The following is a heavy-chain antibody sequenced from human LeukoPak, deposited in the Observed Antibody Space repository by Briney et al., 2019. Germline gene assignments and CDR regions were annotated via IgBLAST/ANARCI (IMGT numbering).Heavy chain of an antibody. Sequence: PGGSLRLSCAASGFTFSRHIMNWVRQAPGKGLEWVSSISAGYNYTYYADSVKGRFTISRDNAKNSLYLQMNSLRAEDTAVYYCARNIRPRWPQLDNFDCWGQGTLVTVSS. CDR3: ARNIRPRWPQLDNFDC. D-gene: IGHD5-24*01. J-gene: IGHJ4*02. V-gene: IGHV3-21*01. CDR1: GFTFSRHI. CDR2: ISAGYNYT.